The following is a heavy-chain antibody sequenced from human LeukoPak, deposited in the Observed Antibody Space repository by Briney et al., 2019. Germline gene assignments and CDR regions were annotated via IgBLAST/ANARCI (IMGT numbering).Heavy chain of an antibody. D-gene: IGHD3-22*01. J-gene: IGHJ6*02. V-gene: IGHV1-69*04. CDR1: GGTFSSYA. CDR3: ARAYTLLYSGYFGSSGFSLLDYYGMDV. Sequence: GASVKVSCKASGGTFSSYAISWVRQAPGQGLEWMGRIIPIFGIANYAQKFQGRVTITADKSTSTAYMELSSLRSEDKAVYYCARAYTLLYSGYFGSSGFSLLDYYGMDVWGQGNTVTVSS. CDR2: IIPIFGIA.